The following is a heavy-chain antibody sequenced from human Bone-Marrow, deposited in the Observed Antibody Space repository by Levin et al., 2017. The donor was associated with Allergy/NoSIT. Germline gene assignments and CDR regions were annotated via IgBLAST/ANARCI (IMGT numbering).Heavy chain of an antibody. V-gene: IGHV4-59*01. CDR1: GDSISGYY. J-gene: IGHJ6*02. D-gene: IGHD3-10*01. Sequence: SETLSLTCTVSGDSISGYYWSWIRQAPGKGPEWIGHIYYSGSTNYNPSFKSRTTLSVDMSRNQFSLKLSSVTAGDTAVYYCARDKIIMLRGDTYYYGMDVWGQGTTVTVSS. CDR3: ARDKIIMLRGDTYYYGMDV. CDR2: IYYSGST.